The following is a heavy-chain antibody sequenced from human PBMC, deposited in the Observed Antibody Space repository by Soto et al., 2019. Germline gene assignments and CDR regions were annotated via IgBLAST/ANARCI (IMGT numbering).Heavy chain of an antibody. Sequence: VQLVESGGGVVQPGRSLRLSCAASGFTFSDYAMHWVREAPGKGLEGVAVVSHDGRNTHDAVSVKGRFTMSRDSSKNTVSLEMTSLRAEDTAVYYCAKGGRQWLVTSDFNYWGQGALVTVSS. V-gene: IGHV3-30*18. J-gene: IGHJ4*02. CDR3: AKGGRQWLVTSDFNY. CDR2: VSHDGRNT. D-gene: IGHD6-19*01. CDR1: GFTFSDYA.